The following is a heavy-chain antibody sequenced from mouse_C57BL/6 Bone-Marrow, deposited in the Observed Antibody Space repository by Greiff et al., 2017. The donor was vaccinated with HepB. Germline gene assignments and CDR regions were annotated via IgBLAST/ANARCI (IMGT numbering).Heavy chain of an antibody. CDR2: INPSSGYT. CDR3: ARLGYGNYFDY. J-gene: IGHJ2*01. V-gene: IGHV1-4*01. D-gene: IGHD2-1*01. Sequence: QVQLQQSGAELARPGASVKMSCKASGYTFTSYTMHWVKQRPGQGLEWIGYINPSSGYTKYNQKFKDKATLTADKSSSTAYMQLSSLTSEDSAVYYCARLGYGNYFDYWGQGTTLTVSS. CDR1: GYTFTSYT.